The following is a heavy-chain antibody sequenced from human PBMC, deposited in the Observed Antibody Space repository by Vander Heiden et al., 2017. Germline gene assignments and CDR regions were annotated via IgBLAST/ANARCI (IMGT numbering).Heavy chain of an antibody. V-gene: IGHV3-30-3*01. CDR1: GFTFSSYA. Sequence: QVQLVESGGGVVQPGRSLRLSCAASGFTFSSYAMRWVRQAPGKGLEGVAVISYDGSNKYYADSVKGRFTISRDNSKNTLYLQMNSLRAEDTAVYYCARDSLKSAFDIWGQGTMVTVSS. CDR3: ARDSLKSAFDI. D-gene: IGHD3-9*01. CDR2: ISYDGSNK. J-gene: IGHJ3*02.